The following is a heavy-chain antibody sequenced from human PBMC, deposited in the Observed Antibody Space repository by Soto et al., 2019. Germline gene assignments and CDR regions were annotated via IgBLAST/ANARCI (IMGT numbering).Heavy chain of an antibody. CDR3: AKAGRHYYDSSGYNY. J-gene: IGHJ4*02. D-gene: IGHD3-22*01. Sequence: PGGSLRLSCAAPGFTFSSYAMSWVRQAPGKGLEWVSAISGSGGSTYYADSVKGRFTISRDNSKNTLYLQMNSLRAEDTAVYYRAKAGRHYYDSSGYNYWGQGTLVTVSS. V-gene: IGHV3-23*01. CDR1: GFTFSSYA. CDR2: ISGSGGST.